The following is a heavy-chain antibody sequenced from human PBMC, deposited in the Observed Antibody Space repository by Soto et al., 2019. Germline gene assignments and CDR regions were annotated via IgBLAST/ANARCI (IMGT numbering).Heavy chain of an antibody. CDR3: ARGDPYYYGSGSYYKPYYYGMDV. J-gene: IGHJ6*02. Sequence: SVKVSCKASGGTFSSYAISWVRQAPGQGLEWMGGIIPIFGTANYAQKFQGRVTITADKSTSTAYMELSSLRSEDTAVYYCARGDPYYYGSGSYYKPYYYGMDVWGQGTTVTVSS. CDR1: GGTFSSYA. V-gene: IGHV1-69*06. CDR2: IIPIFGTA. D-gene: IGHD3-10*01.